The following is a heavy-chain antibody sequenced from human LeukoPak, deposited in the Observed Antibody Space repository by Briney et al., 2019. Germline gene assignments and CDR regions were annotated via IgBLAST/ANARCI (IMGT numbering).Heavy chain of an antibody. CDR3: ARRKSGSYFRDAFDI. J-gene: IGHJ3*02. V-gene: IGHV1-2*02. Sequence: ASVKVSCKASGYTFTGYYMHWVRQAPGQGLEWMGWINPNSGGTNYAQKFQGRVTMTRDTSISTAYMELSRLRSDDTAVYYCARRKSGSYFRDAFDIWGQGTMVTVSS. CDR1: GYTFTGYY. CDR2: INPNSGGT. D-gene: IGHD1-26*01.